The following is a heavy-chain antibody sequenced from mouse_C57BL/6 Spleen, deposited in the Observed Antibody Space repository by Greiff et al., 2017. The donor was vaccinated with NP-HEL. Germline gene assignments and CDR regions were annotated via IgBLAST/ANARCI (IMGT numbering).Heavy chain of an antibody. V-gene: IGHV1-55*01. D-gene: IGHD2-4*01. CDR1: GYTFTSSW. Sequence: VQLQQPGAELVKPGASVKMSCKASGYTFTSSWITWVKQRPGQGLEWIGDIYPGSGSTNYNEKFKSKATLTVDTSSSTAYMQLSSLTSEDSAVYYCAIYDYGGCYAMDYWGQGTSVTVSS. J-gene: IGHJ4*01. CDR2: IYPGSGST. CDR3: AIYDYGGCYAMDY.